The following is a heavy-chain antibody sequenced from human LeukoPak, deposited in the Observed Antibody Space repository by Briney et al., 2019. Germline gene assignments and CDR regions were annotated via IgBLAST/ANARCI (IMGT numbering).Heavy chain of an antibody. CDR2: ISSGGGDT. Sequence: GGSLRLSCAASGFNFASRWMHWVRQVPGKGLVWVSPISSGGGDTNYADSVKGRFTISRDNFKKTVYLQMKSLRVEDTAVYYCARDFDGKGSFDFWGQGTLVTVSS. D-gene: IGHD4-23*01. CDR1: GFNFASRW. V-gene: IGHV3-74*01. CDR3: ARDFDGKGSFDF. J-gene: IGHJ5*01.